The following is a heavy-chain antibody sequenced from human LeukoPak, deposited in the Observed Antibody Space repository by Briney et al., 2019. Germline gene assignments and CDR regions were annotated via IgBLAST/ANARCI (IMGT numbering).Heavy chain of an antibody. V-gene: IGHV4-59*01. J-gene: IGHJ4*02. Sequence: PSETLSLTCTVSGGSNSSYYWSWIRQPPGKGLEWIGYIYYSGSTNYNPSLKSRVTISVDMSKNQFSLKLSSVTAADTAVYYCAREGVAQTAFDYWGQGTLVTVSS. CDR1: GGSNSSYY. CDR2: IYYSGST. D-gene: IGHD2-15*01. CDR3: AREGVAQTAFDY.